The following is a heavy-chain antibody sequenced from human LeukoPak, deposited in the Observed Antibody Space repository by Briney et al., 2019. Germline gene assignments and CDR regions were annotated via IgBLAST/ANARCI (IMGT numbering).Heavy chain of an antibody. CDR1: GFTFSSYG. Sequence: PGRSLRLSCAASGFTFSSYGMHWVRQAPGKGLEWVAVISYDGSNKYYADSVKGRFTISRDNSKNTLYLQMNSLRAEDTALYYCAKALDTYGYMRFDFWGQGNLVTVSS. CDR2: ISYDGSNK. D-gene: IGHD5-18*01. V-gene: IGHV3-30*18. CDR3: AKALDTYGYMRFDF. J-gene: IGHJ4*02.